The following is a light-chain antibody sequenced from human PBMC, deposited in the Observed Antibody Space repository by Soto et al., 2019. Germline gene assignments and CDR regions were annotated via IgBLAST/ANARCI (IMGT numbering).Light chain of an antibody. J-gene: IGKJ1*01. CDR3: LQDYNYPRT. CDR1: QDIRNE. Sequence: ALQMTQSPSSLSASVGDRVIITCRASQDIRNELGWYQQKPGKAPKLLIYAASTLQSGVPSRFSGSGSGTDFSLTISSLQPEDFATYYCLQDYNYPRTFGQGTKVEIK. V-gene: IGKV1-6*01. CDR2: AAS.